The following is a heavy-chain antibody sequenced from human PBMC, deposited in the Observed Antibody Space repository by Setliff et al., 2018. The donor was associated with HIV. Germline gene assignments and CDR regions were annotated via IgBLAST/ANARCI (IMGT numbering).Heavy chain of an antibody. Sequence: QAGGSLRLSCAASGFTFSAHGMHWVRQAPGKGQEWVTFINYDDNYEYYADSVKGRFTISRDNSKSTVDLQMTSLTAEDTAVYYCVKDGDYRNGDYDAFDIWGQGTMVTVSS. V-gene: IGHV3-30*02. D-gene: IGHD4-17*01. CDR2: INYDDNYE. J-gene: IGHJ3*02. CDR3: VKDGDYRNGDYDAFDI. CDR1: GFTFSAHG.